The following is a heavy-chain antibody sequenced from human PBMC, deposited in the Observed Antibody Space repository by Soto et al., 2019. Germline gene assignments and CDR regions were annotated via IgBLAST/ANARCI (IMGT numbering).Heavy chain of an antibody. CDR2: IYYSGST. CDR1: GGSVSSGSYY. Sequence: SETLSLTCTVSGGSVSSGSYYWSWIRQPPGKGLEWIGYIYYSGSTNYNPSLKSRVTVSVDTSKNQFSLKLSSVTAADTAVYYCARCEGWFAELGRAFDIWGQGTMVTV. CDR3: ARCEGWFAELGRAFDI. V-gene: IGHV4-61*01. J-gene: IGHJ3*02. D-gene: IGHD3-10*01.